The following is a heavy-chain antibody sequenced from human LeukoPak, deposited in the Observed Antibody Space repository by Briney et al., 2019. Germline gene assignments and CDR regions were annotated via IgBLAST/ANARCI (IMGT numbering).Heavy chain of an antibody. J-gene: IGHJ4*02. CDR3: ARDQGDYGDHRYFDH. V-gene: IGHV4-4*07. CDR2: ISRSGAT. CDR1: GASTNPYC. D-gene: IGHD4-17*01. Sequence: LETLSLTCAVSGASTNPYCWNWLRQPAGKGLEWVGRISRSGATNYNPSLNIRVTMSVDASKKQLQFSLRLSSVTAADTAVYYCARDQGDYGDHRYFDHWGQGTLVTVSS.